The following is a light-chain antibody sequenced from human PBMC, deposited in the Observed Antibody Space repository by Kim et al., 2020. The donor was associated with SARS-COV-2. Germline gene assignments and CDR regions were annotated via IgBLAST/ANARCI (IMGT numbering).Light chain of an antibody. J-gene: IGKJ4*01. CDR1: QGISTY. CDR3: QQYNSYPFT. Sequence: ASVGDRVTITCRASQGISTYLAWFQQKPGKAPKFLIYAASSLHSGVPSKFSGSGYGTDFTLTISSLQPDDSATYYCQQYNSYPFTFGGGTKVYIK. CDR2: AAS. V-gene: IGKV1-16*02.